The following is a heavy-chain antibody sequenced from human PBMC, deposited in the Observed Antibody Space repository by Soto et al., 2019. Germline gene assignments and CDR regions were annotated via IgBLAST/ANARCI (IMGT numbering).Heavy chain of an antibody. J-gene: IGHJ4*02. CDR3: ARGPNYDFWSGYLEPNQRFDS. CDR2: INAGNGDP. CDR1: GYTFTHYA. D-gene: IGHD3-3*01. V-gene: IGHV1-3*01. Sequence: QVQLVQSGPEVKKPGASVKVSCKASGYTFTHYAIHWVRQAPGQRLEWMGWINAGNGDPKYSQKFQGRVTITGDTSASIAYMELSSLRSEDTAVYSCARGPNYDFWSGYLEPNQRFDSWGQGTLVTVSS.